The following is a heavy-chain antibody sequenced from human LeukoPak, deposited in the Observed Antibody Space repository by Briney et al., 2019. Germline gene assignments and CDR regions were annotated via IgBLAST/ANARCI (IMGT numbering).Heavy chain of an antibody. J-gene: IGHJ4*02. Sequence: ASVKVSCKASGYTFTSYYMHWVRQAPGQGLEWMGIINPSGGSTSYAQKFQGRVTMTRDTSTSTVYMEPSSLRSEDTAVYYCARDRVAAAGTLPPDYWGQGTLVTVSS. CDR2: INPSGGST. CDR1: GYTFTSYY. CDR3: ARDRVAAAGTLPPDY. V-gene: IGHV1-46*01. D-gene: IGHD6-13*01.